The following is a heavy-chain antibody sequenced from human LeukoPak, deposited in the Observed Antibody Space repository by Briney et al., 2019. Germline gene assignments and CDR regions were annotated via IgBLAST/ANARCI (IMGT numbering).Heavy chain of an antibody. V-gene: IGHV3-30*04. CDR2: ISHDVKTT. Sequence: GKSLRLSCVASGFSFSDSVIHWVRQAPGKGLEWVAVISHDVKTTYYADSAKGRFTISRDNSRNTVFLQMNRLRPEDTAVYYCVKEAYYGWGSSPTFYFDYWGQGTRVTVSS. CDR3: VKEAYYGWGSSPTFYFDY. CDR1: GFSFSDSV. D-gene: IGHD3-10*01. J-gene: IGHJ4*02.